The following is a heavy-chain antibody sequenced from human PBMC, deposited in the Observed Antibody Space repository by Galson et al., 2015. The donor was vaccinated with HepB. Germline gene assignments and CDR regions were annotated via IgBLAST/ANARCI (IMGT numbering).Heavy chain of an antibody. CDR3: AKDPFTTVTYLWGY. D-gene: IGHD4-17*01. CDR2: ISGSGGST. Sequence: SLRLSCAASGFTFSSYAMSWVRQAPGKGLEWVSAISGSGGSTYYADSVKGRFTISRDNSKNTLYLQMNSPRAEDTAVYYCAKDPFTTVTYLWGYWGQGTLVTVSS. V-gene: IGHV3-23*01. CDR1: GFTFSSYA. J-gene: IGHJ4*02.